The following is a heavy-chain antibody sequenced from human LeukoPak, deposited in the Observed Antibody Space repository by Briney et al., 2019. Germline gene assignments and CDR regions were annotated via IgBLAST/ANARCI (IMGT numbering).Heavy chain of an antibody. J-gene: IGHJ3*02. Sequence: ASVKVSCKASGYTFTSYYMHWVRQAPGQGLEWMGIINPSGGSTSYAQKFQGRVTMTRNTSISTAYMELSSLRSEDTAVYYCARVGGSGCSGGSCYFSSDAFDIWGQGTMVTVSS. CDR3: ARVGGSGCSGGSCYFSSDAFDI. CDR2: INPSGGST. D-gene: IGHD2-15*01. CDR1: GYTFTSYY. V-gene: IGHV1-46*01.